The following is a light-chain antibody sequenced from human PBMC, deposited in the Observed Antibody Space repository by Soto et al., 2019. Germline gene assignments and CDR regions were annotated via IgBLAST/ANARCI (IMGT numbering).Light chain of an antibody. V-gene: IGKV1-39*01. CDR3: QQSDTTPWA. Sequence: DIQMTQSPSSLSASVGDRVTITCRASQTVNRYLNWYQQKPGKAPKLLISSASSLQGGVSSRFSGSGSGTDFTLTIDGLQPDDLATYFCQQSDTTPWAFGQGTKVEI. CDR1: QTVNRY. CDR2: SAS. J-gene: IGKJ1*01.